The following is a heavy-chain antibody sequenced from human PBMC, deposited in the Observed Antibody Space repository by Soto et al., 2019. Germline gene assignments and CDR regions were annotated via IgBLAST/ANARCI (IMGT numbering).Heavy chain of an antibody. J-gene: IGHJ4*02. CDR3: ATYPGFGGYYVV. CDR2: ITPSFGTR. Sequence: QVQLVQSGAEVKKPGSSVKVSCKASGGTFSTKYAISWVRQAPGEGLEWMGGITPSFGTRDYAQKFQDRVTITADASTSIVYLELTSLRSQDTAVYYCATYPGFGGYYVVWGQGTLVTVSS. V-gene: IGHV1-69*01. CDR1: GGTFSTKYA. D-gene: IGHD3-10*02.